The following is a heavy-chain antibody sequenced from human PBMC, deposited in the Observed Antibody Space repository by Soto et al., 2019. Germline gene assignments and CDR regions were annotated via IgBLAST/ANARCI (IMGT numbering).Heavy chain of an antibody. Sequence: GGSLRLSCAASGFTFSSYAMHCVRQAPGKGLEWVAVISYDGSNKYYADSVKGRFTISRDNSKNTLYLQMNSLRAEDTAVYYCARTGIPVAGTPCYRASDYWGQGTLVTVS. D-gene: IGHD6-19*01. V-gene: IGHV3-30-3*01. CDR2: ISYDGSNK. CDR1: GFTFSSYA. CDR3: ARTGIPVAGTPCYRASDY. J-gene: IGHJ4*02.